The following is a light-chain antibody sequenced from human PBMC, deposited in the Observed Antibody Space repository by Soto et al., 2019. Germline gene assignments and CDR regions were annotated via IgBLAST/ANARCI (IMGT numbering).Light chain of an antibody. CDR1: SSNIGSNY. Sequence: QSVLTQPPSASGTPGQRVTISCSGSSSNIGSNYVNWYQQLPGTAPKLLIYSNNQRPSGVPDRFSGSKSGTSASLAISVLKSEDEADYYCAACDNSLNVVFGGGTKLTVL. J-gene: IGLJ2*01. CDR3: AACDNSLNVV. V-gene: IGLV1-44*01. CDR2: SNN.